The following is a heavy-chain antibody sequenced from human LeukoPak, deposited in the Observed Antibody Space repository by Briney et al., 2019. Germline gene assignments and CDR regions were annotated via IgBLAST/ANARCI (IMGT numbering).Heavy chain of an antibody. CDR3: AKDPMTYYDILTGYFDY. J-gene: IGHJ4*02. CDR2: IRYDGNNK. CDR1: GFTFSSYG. Sequence: GGSLRLSCAASGFTFSSYGMHWVRQAPGKGLEWVAFIRYDGNNKYYADSVKGRFTISRDNSKNTLSLQMNSLRAEDTAVYYCAKDPMTYYDILTGYFDYWGQGTLVTISS. V-gene: IGHV3-30*02. D-gene: IGHD3-9*01.